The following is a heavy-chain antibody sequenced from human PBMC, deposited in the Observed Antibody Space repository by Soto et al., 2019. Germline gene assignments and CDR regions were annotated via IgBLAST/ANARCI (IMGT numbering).Heavy chain of an antibody. V-gene: IGHV3-23*01. CDR3: AKDIGPRPVITMVRGVIIPRFDP. J-gene: IGHJ5*02. CDR2: ISGSGGST. D-gene: IGHD3-10*01. CDR1: GFTFSSYA. Sequence: LRLSCAASGFTFSSYAMSWVRQAPGKGLEWVSAISGSGGSTYYADSVKGRFTISRDNSKNTLYLQMNSLRAEDTAVYYCAKDIGPRPVITMVRGVIIPRFDPWGQGTLVTVSS.